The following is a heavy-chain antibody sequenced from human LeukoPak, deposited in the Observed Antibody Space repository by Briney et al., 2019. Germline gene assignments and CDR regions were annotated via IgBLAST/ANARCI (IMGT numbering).Heavy chain of an antibody. CDR1: GGTFSSYA. J-gene: IGHJ5*02. V-gene: IGHV1-69*06. CDR3: ARAITMVRGVIHWFDP. CDR2: IIPIFGTA. Sequence: SVKVSCKASGGTFSSYAISWVRQAPGQGLEWMGGIIPIFGTANYAQKFQGRVTITADKSTSPAYMELSSLRSEDTAVYYCARAITMVRGVIHWFDPWGQGTLVTVSS. D-gene: IGHD3-10*01.